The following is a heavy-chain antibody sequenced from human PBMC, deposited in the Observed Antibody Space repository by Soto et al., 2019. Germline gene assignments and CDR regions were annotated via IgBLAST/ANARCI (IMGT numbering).Heavy chain of an antibody. J-gene: IGHJ4*02. D-gene: IGHD3-3*01. Sequence: ASVKVSCKASGYTFTIYYMHWVRQAPGQGLEWMGIINPSGGSTSYAQKFQGRVTMTRDSSTSTVYMELSSLRSEDTAVYYCARDSNVYYDFWSGYYFSYWGQGTLVTVSS. V-gene: IGHV1-46*03. CDR1: GYTFTIYY. CDR2: INPSGGST. CDR3: ARDSNVYYDFWSGYYFSY.